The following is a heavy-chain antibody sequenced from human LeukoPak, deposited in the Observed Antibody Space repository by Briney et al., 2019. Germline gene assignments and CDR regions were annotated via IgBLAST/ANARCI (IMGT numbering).Heavy chain of an antibody. D-gene: IGHD6-19*01. CDR1: GDSVSSNSAA. CDR2: TYYRSKWYN. CDR3: ARENEISSGWYSGWFDP. Sequence: SQTLSLTCAISGDSVSSNSAAWNWIRQSPSRGLEWLGRTYYRSKWYNDYAVSVKSRITINPDTSKNQFSLQLNSATPEDTAVYYCARENEISSGWYSGWFDPWGQGTLVTVSS. J-gene: IGHJ5*02. V-gene: IGHV6-1*01.